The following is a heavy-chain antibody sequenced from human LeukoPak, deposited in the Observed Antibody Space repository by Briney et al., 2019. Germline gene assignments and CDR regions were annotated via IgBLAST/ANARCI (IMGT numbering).Heavy chain of an antibody. CDR1: GGSFSGYY. Sequence: PSETLSLACAVYGGSFSGYYWSWIRQPPGKGLEWIGEINHSGSTNYNPSLKSRVTISVDTSKNQFSLKLSSVTAADTAVYYCARGRPTVTFYNWFDPWGQGTLVTVSS. CDR3: ARGRPTVTFYNWFDP. CDR2: INHSGST. D-gene: IGHD4-17*01. V-gene: IGHV4-34*01. J-gene: IGHJ5*02.